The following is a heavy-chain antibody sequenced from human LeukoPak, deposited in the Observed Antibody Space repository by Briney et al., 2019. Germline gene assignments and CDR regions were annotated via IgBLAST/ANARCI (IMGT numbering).Heavy chain of an antibody. CDR2: VYYSGST. Sequence: SETLSLTCTVSGDSISDYYWSWIRQSPGKGLEWIGEVYYSGSTHYNPSLKSRVTISVDTSKNQFSLRLTSVTAADTAIYYCARELDGNGGWFDPWGQGTLATVSS. V-gene: IGHV4-59*01. CDR3: ARELDGNGGWFDP. D-gene: IGHD5-24*01. CDR1: GDSISDYY. J-gene: IGHJ5*02.